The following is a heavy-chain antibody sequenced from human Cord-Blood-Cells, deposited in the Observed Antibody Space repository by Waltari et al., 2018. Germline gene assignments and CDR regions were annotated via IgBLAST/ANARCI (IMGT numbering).Heavy chain of an antibody. D-gene: IGHD3-9*01. J-gene: IGHJ3*02. Sequence: QVQLQESGPGLVKPSQTLSLTCTVSGGSISSGSYYWSWIRQPAGKGLEWIGYIYTSGSTNYTPSLKSRVTISVDTAKNQFSLKLSSVTAADTAVYYCARSGYDILTGYYDAFDIWGQGTMVTVSS. V-gene: IGHV4-61*09. CDR1: GGSISSGSYY. CDR3: ARSGYDILTGYYDAFDI. CDR2: IYTSGST.